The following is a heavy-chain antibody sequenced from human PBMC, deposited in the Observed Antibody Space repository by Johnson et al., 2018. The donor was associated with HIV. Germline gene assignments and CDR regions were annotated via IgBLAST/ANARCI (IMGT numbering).Heavy chain of an antibody. V-gene: IGHV3-11*04. Sequence: QVQLVESGGGLVKPGGSLRLSCAASGFTVSSNYMSWVRQAPGKGLEWISYISNSASAIYYADSVKGRFTISRENARYSLYLQMNSLRAEDTALYYCARGRNNTGDGGAFDIWGQGTMVTVSS. CDR1: GFTVSSNY. D-gene: IGHD3-16*01. CDR2: ISNSASAI. CDR3: ARGRNNTGDGGAFDI. J-gene: IGHJ3*02.